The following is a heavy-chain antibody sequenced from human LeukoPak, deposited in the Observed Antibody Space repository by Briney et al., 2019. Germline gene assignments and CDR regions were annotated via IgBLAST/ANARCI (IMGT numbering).Heavy chain of an antibody. Sequence: SGTLSLTCAVSGGSIRNSSFYWGWIRQPPGKGLEWIASIYNSGTTYYNPSIKSRITIFVDTSKNQVSLKLRSVTAADTAVYYCARHAVERKWLQFYYFNYWGQGSLVTVSS. CDR2: IYNSGTT. D-gene: IGHD5-24*01. CDR3: ARHAVERKWLQFYYFNY. V-gene: IGHV4-39*01. J-gene: IGHJ4*02. CDR1: GGSIRNSSFY.